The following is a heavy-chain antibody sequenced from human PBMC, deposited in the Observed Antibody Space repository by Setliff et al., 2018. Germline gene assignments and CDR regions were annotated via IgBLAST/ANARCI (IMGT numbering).Heavy chain of an antibody. Sequence: GVLRLSCAASGFTFSSYSMNWVRQAPGKGLEWVSSISSSSSYIYYAGSVKGRFTISRDNAKNSLYLQMNSLRAEDTAVYYCAREELWFGELASYYYGMDVWGQGTTVTVSS. D-gene: IGHD3-10*01. CDR1: GFTFSSYS. CDR3: AREELWFGELASYYYGMDV. J-gene: IGHJ6*02. V-gene: IGHV3-21*01. CDR2: ISSSSSYI.